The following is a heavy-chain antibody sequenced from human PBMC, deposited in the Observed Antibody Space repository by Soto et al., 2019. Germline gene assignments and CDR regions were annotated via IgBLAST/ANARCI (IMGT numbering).Heavy chain of an antibody. Sequence: QVQLQESGPGLVKPSQTLSLTCTVSGGSISSGGYYWSWIRQHPGKGLEWIGYIYYSGSTYYNPSLKSRVTIPVDTSKNQFSLKLSSVTAADTAVYYCARDRHYDYVWGSYRPFGGMDVWGQGTTVTVSS. D-gene: IGHD3-16*02. J-gene: IGHJ6*02. V-gene: IGHV4-31*03. CDR3: ARDRHYDYVWGSYRPFGGMDV. CDR1: GGSISSGGYY. CDR2: IYYSGST.